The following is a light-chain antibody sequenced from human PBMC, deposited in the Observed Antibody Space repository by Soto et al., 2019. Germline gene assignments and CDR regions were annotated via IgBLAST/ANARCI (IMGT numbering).Light chain of an antibody. Sequence: DIQMTQSPSTLSASVGDRVVITCRASRSASDWLAWYQQRPGEAPKMLISKASTLESGVPSRFNGSGSGTHFTLTITSLQPDDSDTYYCQQYNNYSATFGQGTKVDIK. CDR3: QQYNNYSAT. CDR1: RSASDW. V-gene: IGKV1-5*03. CDR2: KAS. J-gene: IGKJ1*01.